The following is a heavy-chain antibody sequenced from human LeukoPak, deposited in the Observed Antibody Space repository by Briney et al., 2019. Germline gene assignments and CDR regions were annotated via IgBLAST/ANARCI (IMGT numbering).Heavy chain of an antibody. V-gene: IGHV1-69*05. CDR2: IIPIYGTA. D-gene: IGHD5-24*01. CDR1: GGTFSSYA. CDR3: ARDVLEMATIGCFDY. J-gene: IGHJ4*02. Sequence: ASVKVSCKASGGTFSSYAISWVRQAPGQGLEWMGRIIPIYGTANYAQKLQGRVTITTEESTSTAYMERSSLRSEDTAVYYCARDVLEMATIGCFDYGGQGTLVTVSS.